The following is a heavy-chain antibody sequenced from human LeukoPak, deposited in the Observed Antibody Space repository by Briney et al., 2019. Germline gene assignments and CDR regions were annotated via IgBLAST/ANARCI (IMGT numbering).Heavy chain of an antibody. CDR1: GYSISSGYY. CDR3: ARDLGLYMDV. V-gene: IGHV4-38-2*02. CDR2: IYHSGST. J-gene: IGHJ6*03. Sequence: SETLSLTCTVSGYSISSGYYWGWIRQPPGKGLEWIGSIYHSGSTYYNPSLKSRVTISVDTSKNQFSLKLSSVTAADTAVYYCARDLGLYMDVWGKGTTVTISS. D-gene: IGHD3-16*01.